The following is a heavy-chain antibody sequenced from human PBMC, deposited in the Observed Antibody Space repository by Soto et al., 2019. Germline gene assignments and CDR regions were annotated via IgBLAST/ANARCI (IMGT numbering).Heavy chain of an antibody. D-gene: IGHD6-13*01. CDR1: GGSFSGYY. CDR2: INHSGST. CDR3: ARGRAAGSFYFDY. J-gene: IGHJ4*02. Sequence: SEPLSLTCAVYGGSFSGYYWSWIRQPPGKGLEWIGEINHSGSTNYNPSLKSRVTISVDTSKNQFSLKLSSVTAADTAVYYCARGRAAGSFYFDYWGQGTLVTVSS. V-gene: IGHV4-34*01.